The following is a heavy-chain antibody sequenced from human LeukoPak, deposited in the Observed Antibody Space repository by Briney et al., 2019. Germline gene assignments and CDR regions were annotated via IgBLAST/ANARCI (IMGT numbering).Heavy chain of an antibody. Sequence: PSETLSLTRTLSRGSIRSGIDYYWSWIRQPTGKGLEWIGYIYYSGTAYYIPSLKSRVTISVDTSKNQFSLKLSSVTAAYTAVYYCARVNFDSSGYPDYYFDYWGQGILVTVSS. CDR1: RGSIRSGIDYY. J-gene: IGHJ4*02. D-gene: IGHD3-22*01. CDR3: ARVNFDSSGYPDYYFDY. CDR2: IYYSGTA. V-gene: IGHV4-30-4*02.